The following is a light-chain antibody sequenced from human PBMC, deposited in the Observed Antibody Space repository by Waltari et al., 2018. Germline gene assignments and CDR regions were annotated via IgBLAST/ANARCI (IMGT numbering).Light chain of an antibody. V-gene: IGKV3-15*01. Sequence: VVLTQSPATLSLSPGESAIISCRASQSVSSNLAWYQQKPGQAPRLLIYDASTRASSIPARFRGSGSGTEFTLTINNLQSEDSATYYCQQYNRWPPITFGQGTRLDIK. CDR1: QSVSSN. CDR3: QQYNRWPPIT. J-gene: IGKJ5*01. CDR2: DAS.